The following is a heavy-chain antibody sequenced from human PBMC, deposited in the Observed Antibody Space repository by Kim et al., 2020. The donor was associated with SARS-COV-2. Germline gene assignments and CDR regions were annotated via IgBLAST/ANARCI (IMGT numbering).Heavy chain of an antibody. CDR3: ATVGDGYTQTFEYWGQGTLVTVSSGMDV. CDR2: IYPGDSDT. J-gene: IGHJ6*02. V-gene: IGHV5-51*01. D-gene: IGHD1-26*01. Sequence: GESLKISCKGSGYSFASQWIGWVRQMPGKGLEWMGIIYPGDSDTRYSPSFQDQVNMSADKSISTAYLQWRSLKASDTAMYYCATVGDGYTQTFEYWGQGTLVTVSSGMDVWGQGTTVTVSS. CDR1: GYSFASQW.